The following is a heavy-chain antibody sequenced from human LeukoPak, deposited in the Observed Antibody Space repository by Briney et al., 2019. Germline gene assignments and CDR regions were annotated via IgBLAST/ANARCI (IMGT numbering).Heavy chain of an antibody. Sequence: PSETLSLTCTVSGGSVSSGSYYWSWVRQAPGKGLEWVSAISGSGGSTYYADSVKGRFTISRDNSKNTLYLQMNSLRAEDTAVYYCAKAVSRYCSSTSCYRGWYFDYWGQGTLVTVSS. V-gene: IGHV3-23*01. CDR3: AKAVSRYCSSTSCYRGWYFDY. CDR2: ISGSGGST. D-gene: IGHD2-2*02. J-gene: IGHJ4*02. CDR1: GGSVSSGSYY.